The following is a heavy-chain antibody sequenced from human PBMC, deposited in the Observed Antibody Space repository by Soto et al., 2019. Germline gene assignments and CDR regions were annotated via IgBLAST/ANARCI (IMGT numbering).Heavy chain of an antibody. CDR3: AREFHYYDSSGYYYFDY. J-gene: IGHJ4*02. Sequence: QVQLVQSGAEVKKPGASVKVSCKASGYTFTSYYMHWVRQAPGQGLEWMGIINPSGGSTSYAQKFQGRVTMTRDTSTSTVYMELSSLRSEDTAVYYCAREFHYYDSSGYYYFDYWGQGTLVTVSS. V-gene: IGHV1-46*01. CDR1: GYTFTSYY. D-gene: IGHD3-22*01. CDR2: INPSGGST.